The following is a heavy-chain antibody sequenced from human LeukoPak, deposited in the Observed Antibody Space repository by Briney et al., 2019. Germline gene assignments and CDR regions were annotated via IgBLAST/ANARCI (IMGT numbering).Heavy chain of an antibody. Sequence: TLSLTCAVSGGSISSGGYSWSWIRQPPGKGLEWNGYIYHSGSTYYNPSLKSRVTISVDRSKNQFSLKLSSVTAADTAVYYCARSITISKPLEYYFDYWGQGTLVTVSS. CDR3: ARSITISKPLEYYFDY. D-gene: IGHD3-9*01. CDR2: IYHSGST. J-gene: IGHJ4*02. CDR1: GGSISSGGYS. V-gene: IGHV4-30-2*01.